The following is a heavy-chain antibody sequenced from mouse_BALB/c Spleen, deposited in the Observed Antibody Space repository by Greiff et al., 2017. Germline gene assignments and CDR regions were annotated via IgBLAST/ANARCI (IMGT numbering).Heavy chain of an antibody. CDR1: GFTFSSYG. Sequence: EVMLVESGGGLVKLGGSLKLSCAASGFTFSSYGMSWVRQTPDKRLEWVATISSGGSYTYYPDSVKGRFTISRDNAKNTLYLQMSSLKSEDTAMYYCARENSYAMDYWGQGTSVTVSS. CDR2: ISSGGSYT. V-gene: IGHV5-6*03. J-gene: IGHJ4*01. CDR3: ARENSYAMDY.